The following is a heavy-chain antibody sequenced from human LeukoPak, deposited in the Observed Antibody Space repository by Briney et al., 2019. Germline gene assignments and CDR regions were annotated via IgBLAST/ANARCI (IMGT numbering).Heavy chain of an antibody. CDR3: KRLLDNDSSGAPDIFDM. D-gene: IGHD3-22*01. CDR1: GGSITSHY. V-gene: IGHV4-59*08. Sequence: PSETLSLTCTGSGGSITSHYWSWIRQAPGKGLEWIGFIYYSGGTKYNPSLQSRVTISLDTSEKKFSLKVTSVTAADTAVYYCKRLLDNDSSGAPDIFDMWGQRTVVTVSS. CDR2: IYYSGGT. J-gene: IGHJ3*02.